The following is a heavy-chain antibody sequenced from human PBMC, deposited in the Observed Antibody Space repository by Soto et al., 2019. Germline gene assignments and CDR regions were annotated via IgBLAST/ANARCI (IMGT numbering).Heavy chain of an antibody. Sequence: DSVKGRFTISRDNSKNTLYLQMNSLRAEDTAVCYCAKVSGGRDYWGQGTLVTVSS. CDR3: AKVSGGRDY. J-gene: IGHJ4*02. V-gene: IGHV3-23*01. D-gene: IGHD2-8*02.